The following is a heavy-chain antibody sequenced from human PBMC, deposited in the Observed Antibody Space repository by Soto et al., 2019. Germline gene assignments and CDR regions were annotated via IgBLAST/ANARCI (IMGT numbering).Heavy chain of an antibody. J-gene: IGHJ4*02. CDR3: ARDGVGTFDY. CDR1: GFTFSIYW. CDR2: INQDGSEK. D-gene: IGHD3-3*01. Sequence: GSLRLSCAASGFTFSIYWMSWVRQAPGKRLEWVANINQDGSEKNHLDSVKGRFTISRDNAKNSLHLQMNSLRGGDTAVYYCARDGVGTFDYWGQGTLVTVSS. V-gene: IGHV3-7*01.